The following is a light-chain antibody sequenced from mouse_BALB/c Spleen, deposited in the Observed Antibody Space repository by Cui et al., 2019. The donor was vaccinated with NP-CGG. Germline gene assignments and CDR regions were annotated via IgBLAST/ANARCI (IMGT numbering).Light chain of an antibody. Sequence: QAVVTQETASTTAPGETVTLTCRSNTGAVPTSNYANWVQEKPDHLFTGLIGGTKNRAPGVPARFSGSLIGDKAALTITGAQTEDEAIYFCALWYSNHWVFGGGTKLTVL. V-gene: IGLV1*01. CDR3: ALWYSNHWV. CDR2: GTK. J-gene: IGLJ1*01. CDR1: TGAVPTSNY.